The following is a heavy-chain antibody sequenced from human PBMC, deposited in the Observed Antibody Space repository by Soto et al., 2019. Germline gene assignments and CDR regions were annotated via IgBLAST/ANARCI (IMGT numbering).Heavy chain of an antibody. CDR1: GGTFSSYA. D-gene: IGHD2-21*02. V-gene: IGHV1-69*01. J-gene: IGHJ5*02. Sequence: QVQLVQSGAEVKKPGSSVKVSCNASGGTFSSYAISWVRQAPGQGLEWMGGIIPIFGTANYAQKFQGRVTITADESTSTAYMELSSLRSEDTAVYYCARGREGGIVVVTSFDPWGQGTLVTVSS. CDR3: ARGREGGIVVVTSFDP. CDR2: IIPIFGTA.